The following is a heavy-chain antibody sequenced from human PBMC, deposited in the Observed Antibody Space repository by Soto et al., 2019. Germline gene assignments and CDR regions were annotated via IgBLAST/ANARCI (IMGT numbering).Heavy chain of an antibody. V-gene: IGHV3-23*01. CDR3: AKQGFCTNGVCYNPYGMDV. D-gene: IGHD2-8*01. J-gene: IGHJ6*02. CDR1: GFTFSSYA. CDR2: ISGSGGST. Sequence: EVQLLESGGGLVQPGGSLRLSCAASGFTFSSYAMSWVRQAPGKGLEWVSAISGSGGSTYYADSVKRPFTISRDNSKNTLYLQMISLRDEDTAVYYCAKQGFCTNGVCYNPYGMDVWGQGTTVTVCS.